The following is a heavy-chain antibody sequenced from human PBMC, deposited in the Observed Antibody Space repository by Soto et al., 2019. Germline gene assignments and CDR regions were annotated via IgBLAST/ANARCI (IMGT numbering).Heavy chain of an antibody. D-gene: IGHD4-4*01. J-gene: IGHJ6*02. CDR2: IIPIFGTA. V-gene: IGHV1-69*01. CDR1: GGTFSRHA. CDR3: ARDSNPVRGMDV. Sequence: QVQLVQSGAEVRKPGSSVKVSCKASGGTFSRHAISWVRQAPGQGLEWMGGIIPIFGTANYAQKFQGRVTITADESTSTAYMELSSLRSEDTAVYYCARDSNPVRGMDVWGQGTTVTVSS.